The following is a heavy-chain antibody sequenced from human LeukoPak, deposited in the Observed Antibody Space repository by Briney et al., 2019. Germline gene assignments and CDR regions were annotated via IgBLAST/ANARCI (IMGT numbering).Heavy chain of an antibody. J-gene: IGHJ4*02. CDR1: GFTFSSYW. CDR3: AKEGSDTHFDY. Sequence: GGSLRLSCAASGFTFSSYWMSWVRLAPGKGLEWVANIKQDGSEKYYVDSVKGRFTISRDNAKNSLYLQMNSLRAEDTAVYYCAKEGSDTHFDYWGQGTLVTVSS. CDR2: IKQDGSEK. V-gene: IGHV3-7*03.